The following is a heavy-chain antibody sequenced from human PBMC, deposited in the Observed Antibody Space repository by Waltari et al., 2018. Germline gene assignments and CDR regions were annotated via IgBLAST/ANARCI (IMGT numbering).Heavy chain of an antibody. CDR3: ARADYDSSANDAFDI. Sequence: QVQLVQSGAEVKKPGASVKVSCKASGYTFTSYDIHWVRQATGQGLEWMGWSNPNSGNTGYAQNFQGRVTITRNTSISTAYMELSSLRSEDTAVYYCARADYDSSANDAFDIWGQGTMVTVSS. D-gene: IGHD3-22*01. V-gene: IGHV1-8*03. J-gene: IGHJ3*02. CDR2: SNPNSGNT. CDR1: GYTFTSYD.